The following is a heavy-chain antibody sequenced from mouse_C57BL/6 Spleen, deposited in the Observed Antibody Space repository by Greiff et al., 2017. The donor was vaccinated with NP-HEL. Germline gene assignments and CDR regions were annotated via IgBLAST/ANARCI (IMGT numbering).Heavy chain of an antibody. CDR3: ARLLIYYYAMDY. D-gene: IGHD1-1*01. CDR2: IHPNSGST. J-gene: IGHJ4*01. Sequence: QVQLQQPGAELVKPGASVKLSCKASGYTFTSYWMHWVKQRPGQGLEWIGMIHPNSGSTNYNEKFKSKATLTVDKSSSTAYMQLSSLTSEDSAVYYCARLLIYYYAMDYWGQGTSVTVSS. V-gene: IGHV1-64*01. CDR1: GYTFTSYW.